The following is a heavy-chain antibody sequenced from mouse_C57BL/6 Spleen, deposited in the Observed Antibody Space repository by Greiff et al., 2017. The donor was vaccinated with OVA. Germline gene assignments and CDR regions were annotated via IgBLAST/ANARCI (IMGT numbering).Heavy chain of an antibody. CDR1: GYTFTSYW. Sequence: QVQLQQPGAELVMPGASVKLSCKASGYTFTSYWMYWVKQRPGQGLEWIGEIDPSDSYTNYNQKFKGKSTLTVDKSSSTAYMQLSSLTSEDSAVYYCARSAGTYYAMDYWGQGTSVTVSS. D-gene: IGHD4-1*01. CDR2: IDPSDSYT. V-gene: IGHV1-69*01. CDR3: ARSAGTYYAMDY. J-gene: IGHJ4*01.